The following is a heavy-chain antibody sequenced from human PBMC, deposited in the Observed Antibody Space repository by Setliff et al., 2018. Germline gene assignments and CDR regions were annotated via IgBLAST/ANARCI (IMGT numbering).Heavy chain of an antibody. CDR3: ASLDTAMVWGDDY. CDR2: IFHSGST. CDR1: GSSITSSNW. J-gene: IGHJ4*02. Sequence: SETLSLTCAVSGSSITSSNWWSWVRQPPGKGLEWIGQIFHSGSTHYNPSLKSRLTISVDQSKNQFSLKLKSVTAADTAVYYCASLDTAMVWGDDYWGQGTLVTVSS. V-gene: IGHV4-4*02. D-gene: IGHD5-18*01.